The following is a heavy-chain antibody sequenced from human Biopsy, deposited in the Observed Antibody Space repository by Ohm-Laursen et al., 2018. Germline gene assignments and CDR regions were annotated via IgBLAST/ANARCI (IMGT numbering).Heavy chain of an antibody. CDR1: GGTYSGYY. V-gene: IGHV4-34*01. D-gene: IGHD2-2*01. CDR3: ARFIVPSLHCSNGVCPIRWFDP. CDR2: VHHDGRA. J-gene: IGHJ5*02. Sequence: SQTLSLTCAVYGGTYSGYYWSWIRQPPGKGLEWIGEVHHDGRANYNPSLKSRVTISGDTSKKQFSLKLSGVTAADTAVYYCARFIVPSLHCSNGVCPIRWFDPWGQGTLVTVFS.